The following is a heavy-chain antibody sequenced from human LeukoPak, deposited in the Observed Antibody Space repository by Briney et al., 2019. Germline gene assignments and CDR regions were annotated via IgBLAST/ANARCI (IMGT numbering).Heavy chain of an antibody. CDR2: IIPIFGTA. J-gene: IGHJ4*02. D-gene: IGHD4-11*01. CDR3: ATTHDYTRGGYDY. CDR1: GGTFSSYA. Sequence: ASVKVSCKASGGTFSSYAISWVRQAPGQGLEWMGGIIPIFGTANYAQKFQGRVTITADKSTSTAYVELSSLRSEDTAFYYCATTHDYTRGGYDYWGLGALVTVSS. V-gene: IGHV1-69*06.